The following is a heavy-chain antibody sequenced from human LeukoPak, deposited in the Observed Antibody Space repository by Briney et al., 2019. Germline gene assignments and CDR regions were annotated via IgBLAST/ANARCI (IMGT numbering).Heavy chain of an antibody. D-gene: IGHD5-18*01. CDR1: GYTFTDYW. Sequence: GESLKISCKGSGYTFTDYWIGWVRQMPGKGLEGMGVIYPGDSDIRYNPSFQGQVTISVDKSIRTAYLQWRSLKASDTAMYYCARHVGYSSGYGPFDSWGQGTLVTVSS. V-gene: IGHV5-51*01. CDR3: ARHVGYSSGYGPFDS. J-gene: IGHJ4*02. CDR2: IYPGDSDI.